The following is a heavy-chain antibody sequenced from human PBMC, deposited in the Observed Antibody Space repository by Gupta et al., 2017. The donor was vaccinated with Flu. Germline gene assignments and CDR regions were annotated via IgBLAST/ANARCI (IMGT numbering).Heavy chain of an antibody. D-gene: IGHD5-24*01. CDR2: IAADDSVK. CDR1: GFIFRSYW. J-gene: IGHJ5*01. V-gene: IGHV3-7*01. Sequence: EEQLVASGGGLVQPGRSLRLSCASSGFIFRSYWMDWVRQAPGKGLEWVANIAADDSVKNYADSVKGRFTISRDDAKNSLYLQMNSLRAEDTAVYYCVRNRGWQQFDSWGQGALVTVSS. CDR3: VRNRGWQQFDS.